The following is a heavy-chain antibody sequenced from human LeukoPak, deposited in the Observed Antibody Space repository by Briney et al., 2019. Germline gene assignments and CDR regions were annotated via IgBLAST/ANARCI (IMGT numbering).Heavy chain of an antibody. D-gene: IGHD6-19*01. J-gene: IGHJ4*01. CDR1: GLTFSNTA. CDR3: AKGIYSICWSYFDY. CDR2: LSGWGSTT. Sequence: PGRSLRLSWAAAGLTFSNTAMSWGRQAPGKGMEWVSTLSGWGSTTYYPASVKGRFTSSRDNSKNTPDLQMNSLRAEDTAVYYCAKGIYSICWSYFDYWGHGTLVTVSS. V-gene: IGHV3-23*01.